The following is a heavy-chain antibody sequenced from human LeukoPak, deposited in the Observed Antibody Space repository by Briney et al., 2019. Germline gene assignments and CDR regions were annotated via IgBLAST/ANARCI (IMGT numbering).Heavy chain of an antibody. Sequence: GGSLRLSCAVSGFTVSSNYMSWVRQARQAPGKGLEWVSVIYSDGSTYYADSMKGRFTISRDISKNTLYLQMNSLRVEDTAVYYCARGYSGYDLFDYWGRGTLVTVSS. J-gene: IGHJ4*02. CDR2: IYSDGST. V-gene: IGHV3-66*01. CDR1: GFTVSSNY. CDR3: ARGYSGYDLFDY. D-gene: IGHD5-12*01.